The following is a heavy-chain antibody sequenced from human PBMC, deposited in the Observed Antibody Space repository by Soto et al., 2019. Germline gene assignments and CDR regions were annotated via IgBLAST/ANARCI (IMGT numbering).Heavy chain of an antibody. J-gene: IGHJ4*02. D-gene: IGHD6-13*01. Sequence: SETLSLTCAVYGGSFSGYYWSWIRQPPGKGLEWIGEINHSGSTNYNPSLKSRVTISVDTSKNQFSLKLSSVTAADTAVYYCARLEDSSSWIDYWGQGTLVTVYS. CDR2: INHSGST. V-gene: IGHV4-34*01. CDR1: GGSFSGYY. CDR3: ARLEDSSSWIDY.